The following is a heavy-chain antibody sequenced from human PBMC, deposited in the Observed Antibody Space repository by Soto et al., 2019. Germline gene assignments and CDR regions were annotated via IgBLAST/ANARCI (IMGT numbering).Heavy chain of an antibody. Sequence: PSETLSLTCTVSGGSITGGSISSTTYYCGWMRQPPGKGLEWIASFFIGGNTYYNPSLKSRVTTSVDTSKNQFSLKLSSVTAADTAVYYCARHPGDFWFDPGGKETLVTVSS. CDR3: ARHPGDFWFDP. D-gene: IGHD2-21*01. CDR1: GGSITGGSISSTTYY. V-gene: IGHV4-39*01. J-gene: IGHJ5*02. CDR2: FFIGGNT.